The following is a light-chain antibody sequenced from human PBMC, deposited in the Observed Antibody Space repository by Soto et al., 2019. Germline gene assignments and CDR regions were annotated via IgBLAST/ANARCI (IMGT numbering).Light chain of an antibody. Sequence: IVLTQSPGTLSLSPGERATLSCSASQRISSNYLAWYQQKPGQAPRLLIYGASNRAAGIPDRFSGSGSETDFTLTISRLEPEDFAVYSCQQYHNSPRTFGHGTKVEV. V-gene: IGKV3-20*01. CDR2: GAS. CDR3: QQYHNSPRT. CDR1: QRISSNY. J-gene: IGKJ1*01.